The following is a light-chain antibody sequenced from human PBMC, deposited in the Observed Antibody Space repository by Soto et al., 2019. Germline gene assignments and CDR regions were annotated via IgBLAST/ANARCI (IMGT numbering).Light chain of an antibody. V-gene: IGLV2-14*01. J-gene: IGLJ1*01. CDR2: EVS. CDR3: TSFTSSTTYV. CDR1: SSDVGGYNY. Sequence: QSVLTQPASVSGSPGQSITISCTGTSSDVGGYNYVCWYQHHPGKAPKLIISEVSNRPSGVSDHFSGSKSGNTASLTISGLQPEDEADYYCTSFTSSTTYVFRTGTKVTVL.